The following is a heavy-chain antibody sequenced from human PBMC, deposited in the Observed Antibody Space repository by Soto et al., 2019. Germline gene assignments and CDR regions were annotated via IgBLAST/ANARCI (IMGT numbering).Heavy chain of an antibody. J-gene: IGHJ4*02. CDR3: SKGEWSYCSGGSCYYFDY. D-gene: IGHD2-15*01. V-gene: IGHV1-3*01. CDR2: INAGNGNT. CDR1: GYTFTGYA. Sequence: QVQLVQSGSELKKPGASVKVSCKASGYTFTGYAMHWVRQAPGQRLEGMGWINAGNGNTKYSQKFQGRFTITRDTSASTAYMELSSLRSEDTAVYYCSKGEWSYCSGGSCYYFDYWGQGTVVTVSS.